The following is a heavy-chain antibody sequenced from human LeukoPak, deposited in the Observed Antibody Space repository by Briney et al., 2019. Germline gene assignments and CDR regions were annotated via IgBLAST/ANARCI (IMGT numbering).Heavy chain of an antibody. V-gene: IGHV3-53*01. CDR2: IYSGGST. D-gene: IGHD4-11*01. Sequence: GGSLRPSCVVSGFTVSTNFMSWVRQAPGERLEWVSVIYSGGSTYYADSVKGRFTISRDNSKNTLYLQMNSLRAEDTAVYYCARTRVDTTTFDYFDYWGQGTLVTVSS. J-gene: IGHJ4*02. CDR1: GFTVSTNF. CDR3: ARTRVDTTTFDYFDY.